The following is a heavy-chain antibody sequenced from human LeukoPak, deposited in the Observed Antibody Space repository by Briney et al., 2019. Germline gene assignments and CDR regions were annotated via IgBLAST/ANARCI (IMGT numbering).Heavy chain of an antibody. D-gene: IGHD3-22*01. CDR3: ARDRDYYDSSGYPEY. J-gene: IGHJ4*02. CDR1: GFTFSSYS. CDR2: ISSSSYI. Sequence: PGGSLRLSCAASGFTFSSYSMNWVRQAPGKGLEWVSSISSSSYIYYADSVKGRFTISRDNAKNSLYLQMNSLRAEDTAVYYCARDRDYYDSSGYPEYWGQGTLVTVSS. V-gene: IGHV3-21*01.